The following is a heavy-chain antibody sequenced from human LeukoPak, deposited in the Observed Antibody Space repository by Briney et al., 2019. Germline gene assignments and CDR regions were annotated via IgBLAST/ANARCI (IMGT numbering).Heavy chain of an antibody. Sequence: ASVKVSCKASGYTFTGYYMHWVRQAPGQGLEWMGRINPNSGSTNYAQKFQGRVTMTRDTSISTAYMELSRLRSDDTAVYYCARFRIGAYYFDYWGQGTLVTVSS. J-gene: IGHJ4*02. CDR2: INPNSGST. CDR3: ARFRIGAYYFDY. CDR1: GYTFTGYY. V-gene: IGHV1-2*06. D-gene: IGHD3-10*01.